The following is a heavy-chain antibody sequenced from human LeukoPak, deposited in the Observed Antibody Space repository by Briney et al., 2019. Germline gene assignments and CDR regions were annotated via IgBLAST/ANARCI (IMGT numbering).Heavy chain of an antibody. V-gene: IGHV4-39*01. CDR3: ARLRAYYYDSSGYYNFDF. D-gene: IGHD3-22*01. CDR1: GGSTSSSSFY. J-gene: IGHJ4*02. Sequence: SETLSLTCTVSGGSTSSSSFYWGWIRQPPGKGLECIGRISYSGRTYYNPSLQSRVTISVHTSKNQFSLRLSSVTAADTAVYYCARLRAYYYDSSGYYNFDFWGQGTLVTVSS. CDR2: ISYSGRT.